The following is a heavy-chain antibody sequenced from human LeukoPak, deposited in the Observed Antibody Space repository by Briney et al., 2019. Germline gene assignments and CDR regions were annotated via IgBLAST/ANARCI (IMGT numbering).Heavy chain of an antibody. CDR1: GGTFSSYA. V-gene: IGHV1-69*01. J-gene: IGHJ4*02. D-gene: IGHD6-6*01. Sequence: ASVKVSCKASGGTFSSYAISWVRQAPGQGLEWMGGIIPIFGTANYAQKFQGRVTITADESTSTAYMELSSLRSEDTAVYYCARGGRHGSSSSSLGYWGQGTLVTVSS. CDR3: ARGGRHGSSSSSLGY. CDR2: IIPIFGTA.